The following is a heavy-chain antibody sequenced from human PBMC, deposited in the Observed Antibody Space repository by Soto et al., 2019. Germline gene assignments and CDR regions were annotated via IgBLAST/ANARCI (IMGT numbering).Heavy chain of an antibody. D-gene: IGHD5-18*01. V-gene: IGHV6-1*01. CDR2: TYYRPKWYN. Sequence: SNSAAWNWIRQSPSRGLEWLGRTYYRPKWYNDYAVSVKSRITINPDTSKNQFSLQLNSVTPEDTAVYYCAREPDTAMVPNYFDYWGQGTLVTVSS. CDR1: SNSAA. CDR3: AREPDTAMVPNYFDY. J-gene: IGHJ4*02.